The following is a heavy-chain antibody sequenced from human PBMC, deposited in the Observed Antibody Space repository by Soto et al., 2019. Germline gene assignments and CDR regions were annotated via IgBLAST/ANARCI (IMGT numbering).Heavy chain of an antibody. Sequence: AASVKVSCKASGYTFTGYYMHWVRQAPGQGLEWMGWINPNSGGTNYAQKFQGWVTMTRDTSISTAYMELSRLRSDDTAVYYCARESSGQQQPGYYHYYGMDVWGQGTTVTVSS. CDR1: GYTFTGYY. CDR2: INPNSGGT. V-gene: IGHV1-2*04. CDR3: ARESSGQQQPGYYHYYGMDV. J-gene: IGHJ6*02. D-gene: IGHD6-13*01.